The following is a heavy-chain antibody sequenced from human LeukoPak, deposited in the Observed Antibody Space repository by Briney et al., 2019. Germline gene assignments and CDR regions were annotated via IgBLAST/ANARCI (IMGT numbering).Heavy chain of an antibody. V-gene: IGHV4-38-2*02. J-gene: IGHJ4*02. D-gene: IGHD4-17*01. Sequence: PSETLSLTCTVSGYSISSGYYWGWIRQPPGKGLEWIGSIYHSGSTYHNPSLKSRVTISVDTSKNQFSLKLSSVTAADTAVYYCARIPVTTLATPDYWGQGTLVTVSS. CDR3: ARIPVTTLATPDY. CDR1: GYSISSGYY. CDR2: IYHSGST.